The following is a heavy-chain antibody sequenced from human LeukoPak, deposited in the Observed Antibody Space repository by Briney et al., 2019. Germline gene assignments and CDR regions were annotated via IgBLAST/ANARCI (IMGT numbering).Heavy chain of an antibody. Sequence: SVKVSCKASGYTFTGYYMHWVRQAPGQGLEWMGWINPNSGGTNYAQKFQGRVTMTRDTSISTAYMELSRLRSDDTAVYYCARHGIYGGYSYGPWGQGTLVTVSS. V-gene: IGHV1-2*02. D-gene: IGHD5-18*01. CDR2: INPNSGGT. CDR3: ARHGIYGGYSYGP. J-gene: IGHJ5*02. CDR1: GYTFTGYY.